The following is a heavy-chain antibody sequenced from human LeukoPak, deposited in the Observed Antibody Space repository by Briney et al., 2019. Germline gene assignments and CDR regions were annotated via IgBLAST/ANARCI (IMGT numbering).Heavy chain of an antibody. CDR2: INSDGSST. J-gene: IGHJ5*02. CDR1: GFTFSSYW. Sequence: SGGSLRLSCAASGFTFSSYWMHWVRQAPGKGLVWVSRINSDGSSTSYADSVKGRFTISRDNAKNTLYLQMDSLRAEDTAVYYCARAQVGYNWFDPWGQGTLVTVSS. CDR3: ARAQVGYNWFDP. D-gene: IGHD1-26*01. V-gene: IGHV3-74*01.